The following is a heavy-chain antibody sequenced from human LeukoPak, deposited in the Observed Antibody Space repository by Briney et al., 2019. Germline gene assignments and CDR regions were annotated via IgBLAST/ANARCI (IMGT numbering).Heavy chain of an antibody. D-gene: IGHD2-21*01. CDR1: GGTFSSYA. V-gene: IGHV1-69*13. J-gene: IGHJ4*02. CDR2: IIPIFGTA. CDR3: TRDGRAPDVVPFDH. Sequence: ASVKVSCKASGGTFSSYAISWVRQAPGQGLEWMGGIIPIFGTANYAQKFQGRVTITADESTSTAYMELSSLRAEDTAIYYCTRDGRAPDVVPFDHWGQGTLVTVSS.